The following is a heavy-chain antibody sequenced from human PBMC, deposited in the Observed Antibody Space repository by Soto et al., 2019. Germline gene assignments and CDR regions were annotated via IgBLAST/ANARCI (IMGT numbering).Heavy chain of an antibody. CDR2: ITSDTNTI. V-gene: IGHV3-48*02. Sequence: EVQLVESGGGLVQPGGSLRLSCAASGFPFSIYSMNWVRQAPGKGLEWFSYITSDTNTIKYADSVKGRFTISRDNSKNSLVLPMNNLRDEDTAVYFCARSVEGHFDYWGQGTVVTVSS. CDR1: GFPFSIYS. CDR3: ARSVEGHFDY. J-gene: IGHJ4*02. D-gene: IGHD6-19*01.